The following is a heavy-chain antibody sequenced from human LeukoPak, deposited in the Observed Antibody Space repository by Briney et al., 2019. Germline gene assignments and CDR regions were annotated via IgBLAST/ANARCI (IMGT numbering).Heavy chain of an antibody. CDR1: GDSVSSNSAA. V-gene: IGHV6-1*01. Sequence: SQTLSLTCAISGDSVSSNSAAWNWIRQSPSRGLEWLGRTYYRSEWYNDYAVSVKSRITINPDTSKNQFSLQLNSVTPEDTAVYYCARGGSSPLPYYYYYMDVWGKGTTVTVSS. J-gene: IGHJ6*03. CDR3: ARGGSSPLPYYYYYMDV. CDR2: TYYRSEWYN. D-gene: IGHD6-6*01.